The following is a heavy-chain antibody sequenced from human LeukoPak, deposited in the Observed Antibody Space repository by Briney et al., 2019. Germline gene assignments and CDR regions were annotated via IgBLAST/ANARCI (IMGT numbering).Heavy chain of an antibody. V-gene: IGHV1-69*01. Sequence: SVKVSCXASGGTFSSYAISWVRQAPGQGLEWMGGIIPIFGTANCAQKFQGRVTITADESTSTAYMELSSLRSEDTAVYYCARDGAVAGYFDYWGQGTLVTVSS. CDR2: IIPIFGTA. CDR3: ARDGAVAGYFDY. CDR1: GGTFSSYA. D-gene: IGHD6-19*01. J-gene: IGHJ4*02.